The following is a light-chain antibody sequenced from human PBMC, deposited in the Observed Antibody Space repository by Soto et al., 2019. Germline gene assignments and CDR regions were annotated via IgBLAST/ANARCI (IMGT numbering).Light chain of an antibody. J-gene: IGKJ1*01. V-gene: IGKV3-20*01. CDR1: QPISSTY. CDR2: ATS. CDR3: QQYGGSWT. Sequence: EIVLTQSPGTLSLSPGEGATLSCRASQPISSTYVAWYQQTPGQAPRLLIYATSNRGTGVPDRFRGSGSGTDFTLTINRLESEDFAVYYCQQYGGSWTFGQGTKVDIK.